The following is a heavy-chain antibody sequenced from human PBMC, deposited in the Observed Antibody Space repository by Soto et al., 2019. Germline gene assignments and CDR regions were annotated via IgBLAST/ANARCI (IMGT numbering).Heavy chain of an antibody. J-gene: IGHJ6*03. Sequence: GASVKVSCKASGYTFTSYYMHWVRQAPGQGLEWMGIINPSGGSTSYAQKFQGRVTMTRDTSTSTVYMELSSLRSEDTAVYYCARAYYDFWSGYSPLYYVDVWGKGTTVTVSS. V-gene: IGHV1-46*03. CDR3: ARAYYDFWSGYSPLYYVDV. CDR1: GYTFTSYY. D-gene: IGHD3-3*01. CDR2: INPSGGST.